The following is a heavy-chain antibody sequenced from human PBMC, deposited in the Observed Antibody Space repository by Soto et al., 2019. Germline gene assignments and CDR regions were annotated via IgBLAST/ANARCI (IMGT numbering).Heavy chain of an antibody. V-gene: IGHV1-18*01. D-gene: IGHD3-3*01. CDR3: ARDRRITIFGVGANDAFDI. Sequence: GASVKVSCKASGYTFTSYGISWVRQAPGQGLEWMGWISAYNGNTNYAQKLQGRVTMTTDTSTSTAYMGLRSLRSDDTAVYYCARDRRITIFGVGANDAFDIWGQGTMVTVSS. CDR1: GYTFTSYG. J-gene: IGHJ3*02. CDR2: ISAYNGNT.